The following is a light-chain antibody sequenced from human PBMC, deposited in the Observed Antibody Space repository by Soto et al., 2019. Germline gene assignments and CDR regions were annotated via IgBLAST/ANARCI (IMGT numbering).Light chain of an antibody. Sequence: TQSPATLSVSPGERATLSCRASESVSNNLAWYQQKPGQAPRLLFYGASTRATDIPARFSGTGSGTEFTLTISRLQSEDFAVYYCQQHSKWPRTFGQGTKVDIK. J-gene: IGKJ1*01. V-gene: IGKV3-15*01. CDR2: GAS. CDR1: ESVSNN. CDR3: QQHSKWPRT.